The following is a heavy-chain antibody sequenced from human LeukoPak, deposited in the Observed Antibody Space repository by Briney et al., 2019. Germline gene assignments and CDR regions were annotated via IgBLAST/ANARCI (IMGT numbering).Heavy chain of an antibody. D-gene: IGHD3-22*01. CDR1: GFTFSSYA. CDR3: ALPPYYYDSSVGDI. V-gene: IGHV3-23*01. CDR2: ISGSGGST. J-gene: IGHJ3*02. Sequence: GGSLRLSCAASGFTFSSYAMSWVRQAPGKGLEWVSAISGSGGSTYYAGSVKGRFTISRDNSKNTLYLQMNSLRAEDTAVYYCALPPYYYDSSVGDIWGQGTMVTVSS.